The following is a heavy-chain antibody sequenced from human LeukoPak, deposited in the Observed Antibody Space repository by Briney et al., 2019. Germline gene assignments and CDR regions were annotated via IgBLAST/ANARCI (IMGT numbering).Heavy chain of an antibody. D-gene: IGHD6-13*01. V-gene: IGHV3-9*01. CDR1: GFTFDDYA. J-gene: IGHJ4*02. CDR2: ISWNSGSI. CDR3: AKGSSWYYFDY. Sequence: GGSLRLSCAASGFTFDDYAMHWVRQAPGKGLEWVSGISWNSGSIGYADSVKGRFTISRDNAKNSLYLQMDSLRAEDTALYYCAKGSSWYYFDYWGQGTLVTVSS.